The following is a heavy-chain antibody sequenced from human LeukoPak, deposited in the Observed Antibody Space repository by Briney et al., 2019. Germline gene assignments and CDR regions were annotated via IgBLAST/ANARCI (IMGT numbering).Heavy chain of an antibody. CDR3: AKDHMITFGGVIVGDAFDI. CDR1: VFTFSSYG. Sequence: PGGSLRLSCAASVFTFSSYGMHWVRQAPGKGLEWVAVISYDGSNKYYADSVKGRFTISRDNSKNTLYLQMNSLRAEDTAVYYCAKDHMITFGGVIVGDAFDIWGQGTMVTVSS. V-gene: IGHV3-30*18. CDR2: ISYDGSNK. D-gene: IGHD3-16*02. J-gene: IGHJ3*02.